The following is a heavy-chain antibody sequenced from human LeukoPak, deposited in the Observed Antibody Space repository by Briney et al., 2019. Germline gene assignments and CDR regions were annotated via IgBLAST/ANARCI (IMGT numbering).Heavy chain of an antibody. D-gene: IGHD3-10*02. CDR2: MNPNSGNT. Sequence: EASVKVSCKASGYTFTSYDINWVRQATGQGLEWMGWMNPNSGNTGHAQKFQGRVSMTRDTSISTAYMELSSPRSEDTAVYYCARGPVDAVFGVSTEDWGQGTTVTVSS. CDR1: GYTFTSYD. V-gene: IGHV1-8*01. CDR3: ARGPVDAVFGVSTED. J-gene: IGHJ6*02.